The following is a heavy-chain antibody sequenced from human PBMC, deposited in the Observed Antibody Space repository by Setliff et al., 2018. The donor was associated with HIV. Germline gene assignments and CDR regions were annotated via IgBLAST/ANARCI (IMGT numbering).Heavy chain of an antibody. CDR3: VKGPVLTGHQLNYYYYGMDV. CDR2: ISEDGGRT. J-gene: IGHJ6*02. V-gene: IGHV3-43*02. D-gene: IGHD3-9*01. Sequence: PGGSLRLSCAASGFAFSFYAMNWVRQVPGRGLEWVSLISEDGGRTNYADSVKGRFTVSRDNSKNSLYLEMNHLTTEDTALYYCVKGPVLTGHQLNYYYYGMDVWGQGTTVTVSS. CDR1: GFAFSFYA.